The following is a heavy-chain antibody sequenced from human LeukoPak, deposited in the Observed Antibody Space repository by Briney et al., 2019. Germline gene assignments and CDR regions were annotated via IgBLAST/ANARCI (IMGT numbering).Heavy chain of an antibody. Sequence: SQTLSLTCAIYGDSVSSNSASWNWIRQYPTRGLEWLGWTYYRSNWNSDYAISVKSRITINPATSMNQFSLHLKSVTPEDTAVYYCARDPDSSYEWGPFDPWGQGTLVTVSS. J-gene: IGHJ5*02. D-gene: IGHD6-6*01. CDR1: GDSVSSNSAS. V-gene: IGHV6-1*01. CDR2: TYYRSNWNS. CDR3: ARDPDSSYEWGPFDP.